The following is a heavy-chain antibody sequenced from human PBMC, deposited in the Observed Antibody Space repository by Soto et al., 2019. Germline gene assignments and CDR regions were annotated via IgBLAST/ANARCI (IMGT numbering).Heavy chain of an antibody. J-gene: IGHJ5*02. D-gene: IGHD6-13*01. CDR2: IYYSGST. V-gene: IGHV4-59*12. CDR3: ARVIAAAVNWFDP. Sequence: ETLSLTCTVSGGSISSYYWSWIRQPPGKGLEWIGYIYYSGSTNYNPSLKSRVTISVDTSKNQFSLKLSSVTAADTAVYYCARVIAAAVNWFDPWGQGTLVTVSS. CDR1: GGSISSYY.